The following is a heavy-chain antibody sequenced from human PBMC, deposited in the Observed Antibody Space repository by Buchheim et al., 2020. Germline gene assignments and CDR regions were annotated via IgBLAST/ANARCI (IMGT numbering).Heavy chain of an antibody. CDR1: GFNFGIYG. D-gene: IGHD2-15*01. CDR2: ISYDGNRH. Sequence: QVQLVESGGGVVQPGTFLRLSCEASGFNFGIYGMHWVRQAPGKGLEWVAAISYDGNRHYYADTVKDRFTISRDNSKTRLSLQMDSLRAEDTAVFYCAKGMSYCSGGCFSSGGLDVWGQGTT. CDR3: AKGMSYCSGGCFSSGGLDV. J-gene: IGHJ6*02. V-gene: IGHV3-30*18.